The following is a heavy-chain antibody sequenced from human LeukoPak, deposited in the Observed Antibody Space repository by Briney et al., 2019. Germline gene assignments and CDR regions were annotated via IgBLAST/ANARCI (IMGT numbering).Heavy chain of an antibody. J-gene: IGHJ4*02. CDR3: AREGAGLL. CDR2: ISYDGSNK. D-gene: IGHD1-26*01. Sequence: GGSLRLSCAASGFTFSRYGIHWVRQAPGKGLEWMAVISYDGSNKYYADSVKGRFTISRDNSKNTLYLQMNSLRAEDTAVYYCAREGAGLLWGQGTLVTVSS. V-gene: IGHV3-30*03. CDR1: GFTFSRYG.